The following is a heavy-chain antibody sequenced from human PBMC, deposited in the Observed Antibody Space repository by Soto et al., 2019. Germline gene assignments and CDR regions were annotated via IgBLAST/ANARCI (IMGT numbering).Heavy chain of an antibody. V-gene: IGHV3-64D*06. CDR2: ISSDGGST. J-gene: IGHJ6*02. CDR3: VKDLGDYGDPYYYGMDV. Sequence: GGSLRLSCSASGFTFSSYAMHWVRQAPGKGLEYVSAISSDGGSTYYADSVKGRFTISRDNSKNTLYLQMSSLRAEDTAVYYCVKDLGDYGDPYYYGMDVWGQGTTVTVSS. CDR1: GFTFSSYA. D-gene: IGHD4-17*01.